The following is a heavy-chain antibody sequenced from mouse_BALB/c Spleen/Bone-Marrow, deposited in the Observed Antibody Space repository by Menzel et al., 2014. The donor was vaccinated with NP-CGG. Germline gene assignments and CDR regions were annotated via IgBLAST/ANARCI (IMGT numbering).Heavy chain of an antibody. V-gene: IGHV4-2*02. CDR2: INPGSSTI. D-gene: IGHD1-2*01. J-gene: IGHJ2*01. CDR3: ARLGNYGSHDN. Sequence: EVMLVESGGGLVEPGGSLNLACVASGFDFSRYWMSWARQAPGKGQEWIGEINPGSSTINYSPSLKDKFIISRDNAKNTLYLQMSKVRSEDTALYYCARLGNYGSHDNWGQGPPLTVSP. CDR1: GFDFSRYW.